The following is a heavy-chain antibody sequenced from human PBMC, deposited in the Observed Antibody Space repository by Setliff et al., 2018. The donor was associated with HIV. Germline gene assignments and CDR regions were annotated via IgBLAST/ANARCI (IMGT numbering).Heavy chain of an antibody. J-gene: IGHJ4*02. V-gene: IGHV4-39*01. CDR1: GGSISSSFYY. Sequence: PSETLSLTCTVSGGSISSSFYYWGWIRQPPGKGLEWIGSIHYSGSPFYSPSLKSPVTISVDTSKNQFSLKLSSVTAADTAVYYCARIPAIATRGANYFDYWGQGTLVTVSS. CDR2: IHYSGSP. D-gene: IGHD6-6*01. CDR3: ARIPAIATRGANYFDY.